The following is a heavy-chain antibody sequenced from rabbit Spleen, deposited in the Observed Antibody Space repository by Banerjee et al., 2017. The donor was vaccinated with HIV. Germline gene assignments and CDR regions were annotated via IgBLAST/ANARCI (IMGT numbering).Heavy chain of an antibody. D-gene: IGHD4-1*01. CDR3: ARETSSGWGVVSYYFNL. CDR1: GFSFSGSYY. V-gene: IGHV1S40*01. CDR2: IYTGSSGST. J-gene: IGHJ4*01. Sequence: QSLEESGGDLVKPGASLILTCTASGFSFSGSYYMCWVRQAPGKGLEWIACIYTGSSGSTYYASWAKGRLTISKTSSTTVTLQMTSLTAADTATYFCARETSSGWGVVSYYFNLWGQGTLVTVS.